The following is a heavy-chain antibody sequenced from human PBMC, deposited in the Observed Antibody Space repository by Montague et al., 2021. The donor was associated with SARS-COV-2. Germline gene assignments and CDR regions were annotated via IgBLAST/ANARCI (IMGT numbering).Heavy chain of an antibody. J-gene: IGHJ6*02. Sequence: SETLSLTCTVSGGSISSYYWSWIRQPPGTGLEWIGYIYYSGSTNYNPSLTSRVTIPVDTSTNQFSLQLSSVTAADTAVYYCARDTRITMIVVVQGYGMDVWGQGTTVTVSS. CDR3: ARDTRITMIVVVQGYGMDV. CDR1: GGSISSYY. D-gene: IGHD3-22*01. CDR2: IYYSGST. V-gene: IGHV4-59*12.